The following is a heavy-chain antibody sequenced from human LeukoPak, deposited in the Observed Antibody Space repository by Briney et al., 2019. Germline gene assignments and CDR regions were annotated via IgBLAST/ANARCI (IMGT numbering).Heavy chain of an antibody. CDR1: GGSFSGYY. Sequence: SETLSLTCAVYGGSFSGYYWSWIRQPPGKGLEWIGEINHSGSTNYSPSLKSRVTISVDTSKNQFSLKLSSVTAADTAVYYCARDRSSGYPYYFDYWGQGTLVTVSS. CDR2: INHSGST. D-gene: IGHD3-22*01. V-gene: IGHV4-34*01. CDR3: ARDRSSGYPYYFDY. J-gene: IGHJ4*02.